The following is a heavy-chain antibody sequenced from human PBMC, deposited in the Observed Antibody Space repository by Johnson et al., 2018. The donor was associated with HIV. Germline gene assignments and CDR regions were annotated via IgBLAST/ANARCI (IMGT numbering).Heavy chain of an antibody. J-gene: IGHJ3*02. CDR2: ISRGGSSASVI. CDR3: ASDYGDYDHAFDI. Sequence: QVQLVESGGGLVKPGGSLRPSCAASGFSFSDYFVSWIRQAPGKGLEWVSYISRGGSSASVIYYADSVKGRFTISRENAKNSVYLQMNSLRSDDTAVYYCASDYGDYDHAFDIWGRGTVVTVTS. D-gene: IGHD4-17*01. V-gene: IGHV3-11*04. CDR1: GFSFSDYF.